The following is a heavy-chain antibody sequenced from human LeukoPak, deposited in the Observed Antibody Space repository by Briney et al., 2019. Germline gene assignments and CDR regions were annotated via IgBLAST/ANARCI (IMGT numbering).Heavy chain of an antibody. CDR3: GKQFSRSWQFDP. D-gene: IGHD1-26*01. V-gene: IGHV3-23*01. CDR1: GFIYNTYA. CDR2: IDNSGDYT. Sequence: PGGSLRLSCAVSGFIYNTYAMTWVRQAPGKGLEWVSSIDNSGDYTYYADSVKGRFTISRDNSRNTLYLQMSSLRVEDTALYYCGKQFSRSWQFDPRGQGTLVTVSS. J-gene: IGHJ5*02.